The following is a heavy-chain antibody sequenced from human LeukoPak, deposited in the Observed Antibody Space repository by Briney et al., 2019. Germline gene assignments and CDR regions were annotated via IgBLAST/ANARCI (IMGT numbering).Heavy chain of an antibody. CDR2: ISTTITYV. D-gene: IGHD1-7*01. V-gene: IGHV3-21*01. Sequence: GGSLRLSRAASGFTFTSYGMRSVRQAPRKGLEWGSSISTTITYVYYVDSVKGRFTISRDNAKNSLYLQMNSLRAEDTDVYYCARDTYNWYYGYDYWGQGTLVTVSS. J-gene: IGHJ4*02. CDR1: GFTFTSYG. CDR3: ARDTYNWYYGYDY.